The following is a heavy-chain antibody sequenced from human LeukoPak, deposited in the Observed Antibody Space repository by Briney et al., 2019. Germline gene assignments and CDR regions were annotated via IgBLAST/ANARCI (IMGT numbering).Heavy chain of an antibody. CDR2: ISYSGST. Sequence: SETLSLTCTVSGGSISSGDYYWTWIRQPPGKGLEWIGYISYSGSTYYNPSLRSRVTISVDTSKTQFSLKLNSVTAAGTAVYYCARDLIRSRYAFDIWGQGTMVTVSS. CDR3: ARDLIRSRYAFDI. V-gene: IGHV4-30-4*08. D-gene: IGHD4-17*01. J-gene: IGHJ3*02. CDR1: GGSISSGDYY.